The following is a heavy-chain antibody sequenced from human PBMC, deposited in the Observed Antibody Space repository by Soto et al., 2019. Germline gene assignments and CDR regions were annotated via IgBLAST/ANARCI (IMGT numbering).Heavy chain of an antibody. Sequence: PSETLSLTCAVYGGSFSGYYWSWIRQPPGKGLEWIGEINHSGSTNYNPSLKSRVTISVDTSKNQFSLKLSSVTAADTAVYYCARAVEVGARSLAAAGTGRSSWFDPWGQGTLVTVSS. J-gene: IGHJ5*02. CDR1: GGSFSGYY. CDR2: INHSGST. V-gene: IGHV4-34*01. D-gene: IGHD6-13*01. CDR3: ARAVEVGARSLAAAGTGRSSWFDP.